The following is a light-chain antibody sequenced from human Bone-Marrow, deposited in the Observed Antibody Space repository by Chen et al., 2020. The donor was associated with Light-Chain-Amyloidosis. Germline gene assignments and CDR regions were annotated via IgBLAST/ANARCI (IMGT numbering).Light chain of an antibody. J-gene: IGLJ1*01. CDR2: EVT. CDR1: SSDVGGDNH. CDR3: SSYTITNTLV. V-gene: IGLV2-14*01. Sequence: QSALTQPASVSGSPGQSLPISCTGTSSDVGGDNHFSWYQQHPDKAPKLMIYEVTTRPSWVPDRFSGSKSDNTASLTISGLQTEDEADYFCSSYTITNTLVFGSGTRVTVL.